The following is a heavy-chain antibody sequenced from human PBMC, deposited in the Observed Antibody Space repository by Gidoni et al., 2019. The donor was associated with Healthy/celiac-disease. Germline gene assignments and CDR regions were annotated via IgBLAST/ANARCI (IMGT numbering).Heavy chain of an antibody. CDR3: AKDLLWFGELCYGMDV. J-gene: IGHJ6*02. CDR2: ISWNSGSI. CDR1: GFTFDDYA. Sequence: EVQLVESGGGLVQPGRSLRLSCAASGFTFDDYAMHWVRQAPGKGLEWVSGISWNSGSIGYADSVKGRSTISRDNAKNSLYLQMNSLRAEDTALYYCAKDLLWFGELCYGMDVWGQGTTVTVSS. V-gene: IGHV3-9*01. D-gene: IGHD3-10*01.